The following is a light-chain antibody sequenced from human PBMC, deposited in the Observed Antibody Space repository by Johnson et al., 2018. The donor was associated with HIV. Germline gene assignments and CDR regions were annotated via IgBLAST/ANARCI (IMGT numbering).Light chain of an antibody. J-gene: IGLJ1*01. Sequence: QAVLTQPPSVSAAPGQKVTISCSGSSSNIVNNYVSWYQQLPGTAPKLLIYENNKRPSGIPDRFSGSKSGTSATLGITGLQTGDEADYYCGTWDSSLNTGYVFGTGTKVTVL. CDR2: ENN. CDR3: GTWDSSLNTGYV. CDR1: SSNIVNNY. V-gene: IGLV1-51*02.